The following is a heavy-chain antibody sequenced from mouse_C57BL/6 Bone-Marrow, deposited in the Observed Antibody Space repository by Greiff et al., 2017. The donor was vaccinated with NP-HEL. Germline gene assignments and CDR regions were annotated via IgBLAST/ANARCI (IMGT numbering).Heavy chain of an antibody. D-gene: IGHD2-4*01. CDR2: IYPSDSET. J-gene: IGHJ2*01. V-gene: IGHV1-61*01. CDR1: GYTFTSYW. Sequence: VQLQQPGAELVRPGSSVKLSCKASGYTFTSYWMDWVKQRPGQGLEWIGNIYPSDSETHYNQKFKDKATLTVDKSSSTAYMQLSSLTSEDSAVYYCAREGLIYYDYDVHFDYWGQGTTLTVSS. CDR3: AREGLIYYDYDVHFDY.